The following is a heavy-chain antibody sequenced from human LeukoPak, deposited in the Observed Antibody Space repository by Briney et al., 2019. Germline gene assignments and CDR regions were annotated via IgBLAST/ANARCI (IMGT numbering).Heavy chain of an antibody. CDR1: GASIDSYY. Sequence: SETLSLTCTISGASIDSYYWSWIRQPPGKGLEWIGYIYYSGTTNYNPSLKRRVTISVDTSKNQFSLKLSSVTAADTAVYYCARGLAYCTNGVCYRTGTFDYWGQGTLVTVSS. J-gene: IGHJ4*02. V-gene: IGHV4-59*12. CDR3: ARGLAYCTNGVCYRTGTFDY. D-gene: IGHD2-8*01. CDR2: IYYSGTT.